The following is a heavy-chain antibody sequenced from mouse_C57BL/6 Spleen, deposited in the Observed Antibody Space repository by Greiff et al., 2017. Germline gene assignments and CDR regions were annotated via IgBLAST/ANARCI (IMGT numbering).Heavy chain of an antibody. V-gene: IGHV1-18*01. CDR2: INPNNGGT. J-gene: IGHJ4*01. D-gene: IGHD3-2*02. CDR1: GYTFTDYN. Sequence: VHVKQSGPELVKPGASVKIPCKASGYTFTDYNMDWVKQSHGKSLEWIGDINPNNGGTIYNQKFKGKATLTVDKSSSTAYMELRSLTSEDTAVYYCARGGTAQADHAMDYWGQGTSVTVSS. CDR3: ARGGTAQADHAMDY.